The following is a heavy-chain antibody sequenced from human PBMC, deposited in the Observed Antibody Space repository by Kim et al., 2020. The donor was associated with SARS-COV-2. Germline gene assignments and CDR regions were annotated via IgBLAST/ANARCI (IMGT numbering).Heavy chain of an antibody. D-gene: IGHD2-2*01. Sequence: GGSLRLSCAASGFSFSSYAMNWVRQAPGKGLEWVSSISGPGDSTYYTDSVRGRFTISRDNSKDTVFMEINSLRAEDTAIYYYAKGGSYCSTGSCYGPNWFDPWGQGILVTVSS. CDR3: AKGGSYCSTGSCYGPNWFDP. CDR2: ISGPGDST. J-gene: IGHJ5*02. CDR1: GFSFSSYA. V-gene: IGHV3-23*01.